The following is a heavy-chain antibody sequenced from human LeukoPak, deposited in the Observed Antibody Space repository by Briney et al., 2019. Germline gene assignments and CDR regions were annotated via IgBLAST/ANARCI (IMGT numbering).Heavy chain of an antibody. Sequence: GGSLRLTCAASGFTVSSTYMSWVRQARGKGLEWVSLMHGDGKTDYSDSVKGRFTVSRDNSKNTLYLQMNSLRDEDTAVYYCARTFCGRDCQSWDKWGQGTLVTVSS. CDR1: GFTVSSTY. J-gene: IGHJ4*02. CDR3: ARTFCGRDCQSWDK. CDR2: MHGDGKT. V-gene: IGHV3-53*01. D-gene: IGHD2-21*02.